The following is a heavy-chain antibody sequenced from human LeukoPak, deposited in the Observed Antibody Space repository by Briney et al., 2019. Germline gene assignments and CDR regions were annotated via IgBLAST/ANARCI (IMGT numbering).Heavy chain of an antibody. J-gene: IGHJ4*02. CDR3: AKVPLSSYGAHPGDY. CDR2: ITNSGGST. D-gene: IGHD4-17*01. Sequence: GGSLRLSCEASGFTFSTYAMSWVRQAPGKGLEWVSTITNSGGSTFYADSVKGRFTISRDNSKNTLYLQMNSLRAEDTAVYYCAKVPLSSYGAHPGDYWGQGTLVTVSS. V-gene: IGHV3-23*01. CDR1: GFTFSTYA.